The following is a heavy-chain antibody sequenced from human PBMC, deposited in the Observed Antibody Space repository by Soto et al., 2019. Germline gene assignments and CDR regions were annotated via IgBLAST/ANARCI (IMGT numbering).Heavy chain of an antibody. CDR3: ARGSGGYDFWSGYYSRNYFDY. V-gene: IGHV1-3*01. J-gene: IGHJ4*02. Sequence: QVPLVQSGAEVKKPGASVKVSCKASGYTFTSYAMHWVRQAPGQRLEWMGWINAGNGNTKYSQKFQGRVTITRDTSASTAYMELSSLRSEDTAVYYGARGSGGYDFWSGYYSRNYFDYWGQGTLVTVSS. CDR2: INAGNGNT. CDR1: GYTFTSYA. D-gene: IGHD3-3*01.